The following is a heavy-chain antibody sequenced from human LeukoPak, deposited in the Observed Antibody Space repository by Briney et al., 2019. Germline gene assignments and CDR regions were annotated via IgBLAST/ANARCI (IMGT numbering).Heavy chain of an antibody. V-gene: IGHV1-46*01. J-gene: IGHJ4*02. Sequence: ASVKVSCKAFGYTFTTYYMHWVRQAPGEGLEWMGIINSSEDPSNYPQRFQGRVTMTRDTSTSTVYMELSSLKSDDTAVYYCARASDQYFDCWGQGTPVTVSS. CDR3: ARASDQYFDC. CDR1: GYTFTTYY. CDR2: INSSEDPS.